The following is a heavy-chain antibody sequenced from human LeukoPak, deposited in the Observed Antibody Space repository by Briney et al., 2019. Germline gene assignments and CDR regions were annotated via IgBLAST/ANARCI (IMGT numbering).Heavy chain of an antibody. V-gene: IGHV3-23*01. CDR3: AKDRRWAYPYYFDY. Sequence: GGSLRLSCAASGFTFSDYYMSWVRRAPGKGLEWVSAISGSGGSTYYADSVKGRFTISRDNSKNTLYLQMNSLRAEDTAVYYCAKDRRWAYPYYFDYWGQGTLVTVSS. J-gene: IGHJ4*02. CDR1: GFTFSDYY. CDR2: ISGSGGST. D-gene: IGHD1-14*01.